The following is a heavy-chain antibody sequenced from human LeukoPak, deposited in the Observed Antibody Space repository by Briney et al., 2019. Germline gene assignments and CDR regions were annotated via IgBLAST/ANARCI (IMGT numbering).Heavy chain of an antibody. J-gene: IGHJ6*03. V-gene: IGHV1-18*01. CDR3: ARVTIVVVVAASLDYYMDV. CDR2: ISGYNGNT. Sequence: ASVKVSCKASGYTFTSYAISWVRQAPGQGLEWLGWISGYNGNTNYAQKFQGRVTMTTDTSTSTAYVELRNLRSDDTAVYYCARVTIVVVVAASLDYYMDVWGKGTTVTVSS. D-gene: IGHD2-15*01. CDR1: GYTFTSYA.